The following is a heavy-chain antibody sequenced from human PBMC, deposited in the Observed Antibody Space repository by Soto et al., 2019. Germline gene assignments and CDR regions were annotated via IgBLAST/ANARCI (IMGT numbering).Heavy chain of an antibody. V-gene: IGHV1-3*01. J-gene: IGHJ4*02. CDR1: GSGKTRDA. D-gene: IGHD1-26*01. CDR3: ARAQWELLYDY. Sequence: VSVKLYCKSSGSGKTRDAGGWRRHAPGQRLEWMGWINAGNGNTKYSQKFQGRVTITRDTSASTAYMELSSLRSEDTAVYYCARAQWELLYDYWAQGTLVTGSS. CDR2: INAGNGNT.